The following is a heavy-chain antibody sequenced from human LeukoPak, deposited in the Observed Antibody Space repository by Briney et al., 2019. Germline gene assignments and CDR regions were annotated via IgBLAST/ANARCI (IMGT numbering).Heavy chain of an antibody. J-gene: IGHJ4*02. D-gene: IGHD4-17*01. CDR1: VFTFSSYA. CDR3: AKDGMTVTTSPDY. V-gene: IGHV3-23*01. Sequence: AGGSLRLSCAASVFTFSSYAMSWVRQAPGKGLEWVSAISGSGGSTYYADSVKGRFTISRDNSKNTLYLQMNSLGAEDTAVYYCAKDGMTVTTSPDYWGQGTLVTVSS. CDR2: ISGSGGST.